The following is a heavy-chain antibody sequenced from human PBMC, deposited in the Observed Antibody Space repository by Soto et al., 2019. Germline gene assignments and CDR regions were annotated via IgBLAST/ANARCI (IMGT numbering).Heavy chain of an antibody. D-gene: IGHD3-9*01. Sequence: PSETLSLTCAVYGGSFSGYYWSWIRQPPGKGLEWIGEINHSGSTNYNPSLKSRVTISVDTSKNQFSLKLSSVTAADTAVYYCARGPDYDILTGYQYYYYMDVWGKGTTVTVSS. CDR2: INHSGST. V-gene: IGHV4-34*01. CDR3: ARGPDYDILTGYQYYYYMDV. CDR1: GGSFSGYY. J-gene: IGHJ6*03.